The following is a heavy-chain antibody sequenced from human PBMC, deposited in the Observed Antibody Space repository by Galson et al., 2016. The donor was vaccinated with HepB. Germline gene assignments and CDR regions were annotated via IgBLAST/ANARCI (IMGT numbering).Heavy chain of an antibody. D-gene: IGHD6-13*01. CDR1: GFTFDDYA. Sequence: SLRLSCAASGFTFDDYAMHWVRQAPGKGLEWVSGTSWNRGSIGYADSVKGRFTISRDTDKNSLHLQMNILRAEDTALYYCARGRGSNWRDAFDIWGQGTMVIVSS. V-gene: IGHV3-9*01. J-gene: IGHJ3*02. CDR3: ARGRGSNWRDAFDI. CDR2: TSWNRGSI.